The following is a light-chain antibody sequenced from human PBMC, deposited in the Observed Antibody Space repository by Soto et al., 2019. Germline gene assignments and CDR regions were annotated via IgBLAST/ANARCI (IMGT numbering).Light chain of an antibody. Sequence: QSALTQPASVSGSPGQSITISCTGTSSDVRSYNLVSWYQQHPGKAPKLMIYEGSKRPSGVSNRFSGSKSGNTASLTISGLQAEDEADYYCCSYAGSSTSWVFGGGTKVTVL. CDR3: CSYAGSSTSWV. J-gene: IGLJ3*02. CDR2: EGS. CDR1: SSDVRSYNL. V-gene: IGLV2-23*01.